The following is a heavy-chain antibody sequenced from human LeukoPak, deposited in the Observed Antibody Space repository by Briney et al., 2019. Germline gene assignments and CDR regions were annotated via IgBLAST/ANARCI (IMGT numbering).Heavy chain of an antibody. V-gene: IGHV4-59*01. CDR2: IYYSGST. CDR3: ARGALVPAAILGWFDP. D-gene: IGHD2-2*02. J-gene: IGHJ5*02. Sequence: KPSETLSLTCTVSGGSISSYYWSWIRQPPGKGLEWIGYIYYSGSTNYNPSLKSRVTISVDTSKNQFSLKLSSVTAADTAVYYCARGALVPAAILGWFDPWGQGTLVTVSS. CDR1: GGSISSYY.